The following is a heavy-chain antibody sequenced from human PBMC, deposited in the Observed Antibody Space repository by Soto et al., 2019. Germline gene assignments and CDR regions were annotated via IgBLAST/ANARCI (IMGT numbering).Heavy chain of an antibody. Sequence: GGSLRLSCAASGFTFSSYGMHWVRQAPGKGLEWVAVIWYDGSNKYYADSVKGRFTISRDNSKNTLYLQMNSLRAEDTAVYYCARDQSLWFGELREYYYYYYGMDAWGQGTTVTVSS. V-gene: IGHV3-33*01. D-gene: IGHD3-10*01. CDR2: IWYDGSNK. CDR1: GFTFSSYG. J-gene: IGHJ6*02. CDR3: ARDQSLWFGELREYYYYYYGMDA.